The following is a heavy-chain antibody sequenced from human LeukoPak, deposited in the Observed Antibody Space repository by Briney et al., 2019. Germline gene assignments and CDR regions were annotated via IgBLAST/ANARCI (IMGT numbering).Heavy chain of an antibody. CDR3: ARDFTDYGDYGAFDY. Sequence: GGSLRLSCAASGFTFSSYAMHWVRQAPGKGLEWVTVISYDGSNKYYADSVKGRFTISRDNSKNTLYLQMDSLRAEDTAVYYCARDFTDYGDYGAFDYWGQGTLVTVSS. CDR1: GFTFSSYA. V-gene: IGHV3-30-3*01. CDR2: ISYDGSNK. D-gene: IGHD4-17*01. J-gene: IGHJ4*02.